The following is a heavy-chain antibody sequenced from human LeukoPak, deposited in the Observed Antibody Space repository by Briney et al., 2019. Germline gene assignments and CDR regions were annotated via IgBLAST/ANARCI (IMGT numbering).Heavy chain of an antibody. J-gene: IGHJ4*02. CDR1: GFVFSTYW. Sequence: GGSLRLSCAASGFVFSTYWMTWVRQAPGKGLEWVANINEDGSAKYYVDSVKGRFAISRDNAKNSLYLQMNSLRAEDTATYYCARDPALAVPGPELDYWGQGTLVTVSS. CDR3: ARDPALAVPGPELDY. CDR2: INEDGSAK. D-gene: IGHD6-19*01. V-gene: IGHV3-7*01.